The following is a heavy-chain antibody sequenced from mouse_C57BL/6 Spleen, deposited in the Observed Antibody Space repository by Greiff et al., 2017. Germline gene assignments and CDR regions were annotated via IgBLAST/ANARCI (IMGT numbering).Heavy chain of an antibody. V-gene: IGHV1-5*01. CDR3: IYDGYYVGFAF. CDR2: ICPGNSYT. CDR1: GYTFTSYW. J-gene: IGHJ3*01. Sequence: EVQLQQSGTVLARPGASVKMSCKTSGYTFTSYWMHWVRQRPGKGLEWIGAICPGNSYTSYNQKVKGKAKLTAVTSESTAYMELSSLTNEDAAVYYCIYDGYYVGFAFWGKGTLVTVSA. D-gene: IGHD2-3*01.